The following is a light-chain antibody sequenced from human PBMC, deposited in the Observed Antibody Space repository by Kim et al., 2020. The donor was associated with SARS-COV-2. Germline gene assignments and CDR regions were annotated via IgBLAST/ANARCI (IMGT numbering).Light chain of an antibody. Sequence: SYELTQPPSVSVSPGQTASITCSGDKLGDKYACWYQQKPGQSPVLVIYQDSKRPSGIPERFSGSNSGYTATLTISGTQAMDEADYYCQAWDSSTKVFGTG. CDR1: KLGDKY. J-gene: IGLJ1*01. CDR3: QAWDSSTKV. CDR2: QDS. V-gene: IGLV3-1*01.